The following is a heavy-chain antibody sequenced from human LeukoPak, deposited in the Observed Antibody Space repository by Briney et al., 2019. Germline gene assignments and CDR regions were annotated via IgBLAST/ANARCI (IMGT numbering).Heavy chain of an antibody. CDR3: ARARNNYDSSGYSALDC. D-gene: IGHD3-22*01. J-gene: IGHJ4*02. CDR1: GFTFSSYN. CDR2: ISLSNGYI. V-gene: IGHV3-21*01. Sequence: GGSLRLSCAASGFTFSSYNMNWVRQAPGKGLEWGSSISLSNGYIYCADSVKGRFTISRDNSKNTLYLQMDSLRAEDTAVYYCARARNNYDSSGYSALDCWGQGTLVTVSS.